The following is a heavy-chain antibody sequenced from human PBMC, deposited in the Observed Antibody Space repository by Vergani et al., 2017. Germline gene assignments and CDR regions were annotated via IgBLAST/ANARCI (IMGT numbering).Heavy chain of an antibody. J-gene: IGHJ4*02. CDR3: ARGTXQGTYYYDSSGYVY. CDR1: GGTFSSYA. CDR2: LIPIFGTA. Sequence: QVQLVQSGAEVKKPGSSVKVSCKASGGTFSSYAISWVRKAPGQGLEWMGRLIPIFGTANYAQKFQGRVTITADESTSTAYMELSSLRSEDTAVYYCARGTXQGTYYYDSSGYVYWGQGTLVTVSS. V-gene: IGHV1-69*13. D-gene: IGHD3-22*01.